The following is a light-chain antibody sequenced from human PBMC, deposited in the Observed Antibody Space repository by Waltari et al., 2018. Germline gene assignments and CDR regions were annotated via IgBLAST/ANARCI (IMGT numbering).Light chain of an antibody. Sequence: QSALTQPASVSGSPGQSLTLSCSGTSSDVGSYNYVSWYQQHPGTPPKPLVYDVTKRPSGVSGRFSGSKSDNPASLTISGLQPEDEADYFCSSYTPTSILVFGGGTKLTV. CDR1: SSDVGSYNY. CDR3: SSYTPTSILV. CDR2: DVT. J-gene: IGLJ2*01. V-gene: IGLV2-14*03.